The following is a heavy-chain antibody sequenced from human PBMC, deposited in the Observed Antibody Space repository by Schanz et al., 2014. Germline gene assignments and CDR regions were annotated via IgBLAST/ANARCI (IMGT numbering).Heavy chain of an antibody. Sequence: QVQLVQSGTQVKKPGASVKVSCKTSGYTLSAYSLHWVRQAPGQGLEWMGIVNPSVRGTHFAREFQGRVIVTSDTSTSTVYMELSGLRSEDTAVYYCAGAFDSSGYYFDYWGQGTLVTVSS. V-gene: IGHV1-46*03. J-gene: IGHJ4*02. CDR1: GYTLSAYS. D-gene: IGHD3-22*01. CDR3: AGAFDSSGYYFDY. CDR2: VNPSVRGT.